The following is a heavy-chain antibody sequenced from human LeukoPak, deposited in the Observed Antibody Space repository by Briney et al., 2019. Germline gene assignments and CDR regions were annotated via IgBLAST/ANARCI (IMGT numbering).Heavy chain of an antibody. CDR3: ARGGCSYGVDY. D-gene: IGHD5-18*01. CDR1: GGSFSGYY. V-gene: IGHV4-34*01. J-gene: IGHJ4*02. Sequence: SETLSLTCAVYGGSFSGYYWSWIRQPPGKGLEWIGEINHSGSTNYNPSLKSRVTISVDTSKNQFSLKLSSVTAADTAVYYCARGGCSYGVDYWGQGTLVTVSS. CDR2: INHSGST.